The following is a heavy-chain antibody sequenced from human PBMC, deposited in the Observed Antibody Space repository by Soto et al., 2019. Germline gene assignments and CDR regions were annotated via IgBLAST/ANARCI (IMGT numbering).Heavy chain of an antibody. V-gene: IGHV4-31*03. Sequence: SETLSLTCTVSGGSVSSGAYYWTWIRQRPGKGLEWIGYIYYSGSTYYSPSLKSRLSISLDTSKNQFSLRLSSVTAADTATYYCARARLRAVYAFDIWGQGTMVTVSS. J-gene: IGHJ3*02. CDR1: GGSVSSGAYY. D-gene: IGHD5-12*01. CDR3: ARARLRAVYAFDI. CDR2: IYYSGST.